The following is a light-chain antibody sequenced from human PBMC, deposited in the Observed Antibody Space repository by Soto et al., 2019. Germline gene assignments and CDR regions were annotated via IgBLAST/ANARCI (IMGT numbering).Light chain of an antibody. CDR2: EGS. CDR3: CSYVGARTYV. CDR1: ISDVGSSGP. Sequence: QSALTQPASVSGSPGQSITISCSGSISDVGSSGPVSWYQHHPGQVPKLIIYEGSRRPSGVSSRFSGSKTGNTASLTITGLQAADEANYYCCSYVGARTYVFGTGTKVTVL. V-gene: IGLV2-23*01. J-gene: IGLJ1*01.